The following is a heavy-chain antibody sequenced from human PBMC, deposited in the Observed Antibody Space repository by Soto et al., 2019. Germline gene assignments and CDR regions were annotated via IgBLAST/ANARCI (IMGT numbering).Heavy chain of an antibody. CDR3: ARSGLPDPVVVVGHTPFDP. CDR1: GYTFTNYD. CDR2: ISAYNSDT. J-gene: IGHJ5*02. D-gene: IGHD2-15*01. V-gene: IGHV1-18*01. Sequence: ASVKVSCKASGYTFTNYDINWVRQAPGQGLEWMGWISAYNSDTNYAQKLQGRVTMTTDTSTSTAYMELRSLRSDDTAVYYCARSGLPDPVVVVGHTPFDPWGQGTLVTVSS.